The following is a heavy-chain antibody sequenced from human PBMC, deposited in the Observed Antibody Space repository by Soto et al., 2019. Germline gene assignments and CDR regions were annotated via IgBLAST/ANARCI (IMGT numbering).Heavy chain of an antibody. CDR2: IYYSGST. CDR1: GGSISSSSYY. J-gene: IGHJ3*02. D-gene: IGHD3-9*01. V-gene: IGHV4-39*01. CDR3: ARRPPTYFDPHRAFDI. Sequence: SETLSLTCTVSGGSISSSSYYWGWIRQPPGKGLEWIGSIYYSGSTYYNPSLKSRVTISVDTSKNQFSLKLSSVTAADTAVYYCARRPPTYFDPHRAFDIWGQGTMVTVSS.